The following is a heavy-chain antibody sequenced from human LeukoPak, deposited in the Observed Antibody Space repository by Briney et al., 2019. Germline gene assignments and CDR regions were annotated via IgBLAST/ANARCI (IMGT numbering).Heavy chain of an antibody. Sequence: SDTLSLTCTVSGGSISSYYWSWIRQPPGKGLEWIGYIYYSGSTNYNPSLKSRVTISVDTSKNQFSLKLSSVTAADTAVYYCARHRGHDSSGEFDYWGQGTLVTVSS. CDR1: GGSISSYY. V-gene: IGHV4-59*08. J-gene: IGHJ4*02. D-gene: IGHD3-22*01. CDR3: ARHRGHDSSGEFDY. CDR2: IYYSGST.